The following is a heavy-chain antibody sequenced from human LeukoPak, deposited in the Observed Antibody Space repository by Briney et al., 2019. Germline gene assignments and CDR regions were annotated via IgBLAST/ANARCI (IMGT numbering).Heavy chain of an antibody. CDR3: AKDYGSGSYYNNQYQYYMDV. CDR1: GFTFSSYG. J-gene: IGHJ6*03. CDR2: IRYDGSNK. D-gene: IGHD3-10*01. Sequence: QTGGSLRLSCAASGFTFSSYGMHWVRQAPGKGLEWVAFIRYDGSNKYYADSVKGRFTISRDNSKNTLYLQMNSLRAEDTAVYYCAKDYGSGSYYNNQYQYYMDVWGKGTTATISS. V-gene: IGHV3-30*02.